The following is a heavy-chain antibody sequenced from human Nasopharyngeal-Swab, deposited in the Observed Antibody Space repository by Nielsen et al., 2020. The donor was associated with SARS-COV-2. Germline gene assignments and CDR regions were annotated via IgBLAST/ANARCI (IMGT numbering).Heavy chain of an antibody. CDR3: ARMSFWGHDYSNLPQDYYGMDV. CDR2: ISAYNGNT. V-gene: IGHV1-18*01. J-gene: IGHJ6*02. Sequence: ASVKVSCKASGYTFTSYCISWVRQAPAQGREWMGWISAYNGNTNYAQKLQGRVTMTTDTSTSTAYMELRSLRSDDTAVYYCARMSFWGHDYSNLPQDYYGMDVWGQGTTVTVSS. D-gene: IGHD4-11*01. CDR1: GYTFTSYC.